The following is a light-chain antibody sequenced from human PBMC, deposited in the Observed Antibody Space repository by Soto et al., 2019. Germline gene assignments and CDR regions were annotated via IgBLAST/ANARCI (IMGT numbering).Light chain of an antibody. V-gene: IGKV3-15*01. CDR2: GAS. CDR1: QSVSSN. J-gene: IGKJ1*01. Sequence: EIVMTQSPATLSVSPGERATLSCRASQSVSSNLAWYQQKPGQAPRLLIYGASTRATGIPARFSGSGSGTEFTLTISSLQSEDLAVYYCQQYNNWPRRTFDQGNKVEI. CDR3: QQYNNWPRRT.